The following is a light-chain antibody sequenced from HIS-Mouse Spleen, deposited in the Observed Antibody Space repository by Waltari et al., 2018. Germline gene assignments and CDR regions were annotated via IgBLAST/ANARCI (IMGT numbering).Light chain of an antibody. V-gene: IGLV3-19*01. CDR3: NSRDSSGNHLV. CDR1: THRYDY. Sequence: SSELTHAPAVSVALAQTVTCTGHGYTHRYDYSNWYQQKPGQAPVPVIYGKPNRPSGIPDRFSGSSSGTTASLTITGAQAEDEADYYCNSRDSSGNHLVFGGGTKLTVL. CDR2: GKP. J-gene: IGLJ2*01.